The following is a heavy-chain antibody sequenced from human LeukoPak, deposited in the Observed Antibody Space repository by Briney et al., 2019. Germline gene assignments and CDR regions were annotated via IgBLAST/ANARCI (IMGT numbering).Heavy chain of an antibody. CDR2: ISAYNGNT. CDR1: GYRFTSYA. CDR3: ARDPLRSTWSTYYNALDV. V-gene: IGHV1-18*01. Sequence: ASMTVSCKASGYRFTSYAINWVRQAPGQGLEWMGWISAYNGNTDYAQKFQGRVTMTTDTSTSTAYMELRSLTSDDTAVYYCARDPLRSTWSTYYNALDVWGQGTTVTVSS. D-gene: IGHD6-13*01. J-gene: IGHJ6*02.